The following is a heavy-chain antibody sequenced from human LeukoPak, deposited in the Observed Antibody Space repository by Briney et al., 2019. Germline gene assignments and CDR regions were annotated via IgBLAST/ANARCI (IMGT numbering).Heavy chain of an antibody. J-gene: IGHJ4*02. CDR1: GFTFNSYS. CDR2: ISGSNSYI. CDR3: ATSRYDSSGYYGIIGY. V-gene: IGHV3-21*01. D-gene: IGHD3-22*01. Sequence: GGSLRLSCAASGFTFNSYSMNWVRQAPGKGLEWVSSISGSNSYIYYADSMKGRFTASRDSAKNALYLQMNSLRAEDTAVYYCATSRYDSSGYYGIIGYWGQGTLVTVSS.